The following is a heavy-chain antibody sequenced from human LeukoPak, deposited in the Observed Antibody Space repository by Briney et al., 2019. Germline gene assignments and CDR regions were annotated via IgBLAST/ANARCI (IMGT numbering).Heavy chain of an antibody. CDR3: ARASKLLWFGEFPFYYFDY. Sequence: GASVKVSFKASGYTFTIYGISWVGQAPGQGLEWMGWISAYNGNTNYAQRLQGRVTMTTDTSTSTAYMELRSLRSDDTAVYYCARASKLLWFGEFPFYYFDYWGQGTLVTVSS. CDR1: GYTFTIYG. D-gene: IGHD3-10*01. V-gene: IGHV1-18*04. J-gene: IGHJ4*02. CDR2: ISAYNGNT.